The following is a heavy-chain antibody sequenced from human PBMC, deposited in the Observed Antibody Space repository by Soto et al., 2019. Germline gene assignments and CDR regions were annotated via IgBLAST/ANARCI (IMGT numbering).Heavy chain of an antibody. V-gene: IGHV3-23*01. CDR3: EDDLLPENY. Sequence: VQLLESGGDLVQPGGSLRLSCAASGFTLTNYTMSWVRQAPGKRLEWVSAIGDDGRTYYADSVKGRFTISRDNSKNTQSLQMNSLRAEDTAVYYCEDDLLPENYWGQGTLVIVSS. CDR1: GFTLTNYT. CDR2: IGDDGRT. D-gene: IGHD5-18*01. J-gene: IGHJ4*02.